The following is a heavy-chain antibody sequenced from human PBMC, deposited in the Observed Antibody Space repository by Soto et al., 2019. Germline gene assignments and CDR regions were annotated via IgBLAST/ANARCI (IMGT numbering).Heavy chain of an antibody. Sequence: ASVKVSCKASGYTCTSYDINWVRQATGQGLEWMGWMNPNSGNTGYAQKFQGRVTMTRSTSISTAYMELSSLRSEDTAVYYCARLSPPSSPLNDYWGQGTLVTVSS. J-gene: IGHJ4*02. CDR2: MNPNSGNT. V-gene: IGHV1-8*01. CDR1: GYTCTSYD. CDR3: ARLSPPSSPLNDY.